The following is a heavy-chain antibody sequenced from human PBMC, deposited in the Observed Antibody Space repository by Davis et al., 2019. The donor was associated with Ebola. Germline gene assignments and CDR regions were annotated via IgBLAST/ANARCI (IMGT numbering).Heavy chain of an antibody. J-gene: IGHJ5*02. CDR1: GFTFSSYA. V-gene: IGHV3-23*01. D-gene: IGHD3-3*01. CDR3: AKGLRFGHYGSWFDP. Sequence: GGSLRLSCAASGFTFSSYAMSWVRQAPGKGLEWVSAISGSGGSTYYADSVKGRFTISRDNSKNTLYLQMNSLRAEDTAVYYCAKGLRFGHYGSWFDPWGQGTLVTVSS. CDR2: ISGSGGST.